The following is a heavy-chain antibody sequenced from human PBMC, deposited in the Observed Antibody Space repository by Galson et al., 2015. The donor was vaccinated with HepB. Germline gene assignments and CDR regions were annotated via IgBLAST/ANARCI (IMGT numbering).Heavy chain of an antibody. Sequence: SVKVSCKASGYTFTSYGISWVRQAPGQGLEWMGWISAYNGNTNYAQKLQGRVTMTTDTSTSTAYMELRSLRSDDTAVYYCARDRVRSGWYGCAYWGQGTLVTVSS. V-gene: IGHV1-18*04. CDR2: ISAYNGNT. CDR3: ARDRVRSGWYGCAY. J-gene: IGHJ4*02. CDR1: GYTFTSYG. D-gene: IGHD6-19*01.